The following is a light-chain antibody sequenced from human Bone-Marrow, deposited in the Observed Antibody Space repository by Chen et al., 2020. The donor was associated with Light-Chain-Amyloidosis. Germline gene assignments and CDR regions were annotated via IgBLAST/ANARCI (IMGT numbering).Light chain of an antibody. V-gene: IGKV1-5*01. CDR1: QNVGRW. CDR2: DAS. CDR3: QLYNTYSTT. J-gene: IGKJ1*01. Sequence: IQMTQSPSTLSAFVGDRVTITCRASQNVGRWVAWYQQKAGKAPEVLIYDASSLKSGVPSRFSGSGSGSEFTLTITSLQPDDYATYYCQLYNTYSTTFVQGTKVDI.